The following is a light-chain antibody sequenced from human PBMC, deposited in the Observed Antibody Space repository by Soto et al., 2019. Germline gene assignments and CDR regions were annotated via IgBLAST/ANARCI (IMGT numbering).Light chain of an antibody. CDR2: ENS. V-gene: IGLV2-23*01. J-gene: IGLJ3*02. Sequence: QSALTQPPSASGSPGQSITISCTGTSSDVGSYNLVSWYQHHPGKAPKLMIYENSKRPSGVSDRFSGSKSGNTASLTISGLQAEDEADYYCCSYAGSDNWVFGGGTKLTVL. CDR1: SSDVGSYNL. CDR3: CSYAGSDNWV.